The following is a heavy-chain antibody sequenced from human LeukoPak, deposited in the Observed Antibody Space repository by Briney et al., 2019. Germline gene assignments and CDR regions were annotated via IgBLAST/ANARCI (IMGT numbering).Heavy chain of an antibody. CDR3: ARDVGARVPNV. V-gene: IGHV4-59*12. CDR2: IYHSGNT. CDR1: GGSISSYY. J-gene: IGHJ6*04. Sequence: PSETLSLTCTVSGGSISSYYWSWIRQPPGKGLEWIGEIYHSGNTNYNASLKSRVTISVDKTKNQLSLKLTSVTAADTAVYYCARDVGARVPNVWGKGTTVTVSS.